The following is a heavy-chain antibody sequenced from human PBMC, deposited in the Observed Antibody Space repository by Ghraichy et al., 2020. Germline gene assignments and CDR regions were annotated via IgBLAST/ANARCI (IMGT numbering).Heavy chain of an antibody. CDR2: ISYDGSDE. D-gene: IGHD1-26*01. Sequence: GGSLRLSCAASGFTFSSFAMHWVRQAPGKGLEWVAVISYDGSDEFYADSVKGRFTISRDNSKNMMYLQVNSLRAEDTAVYYCAREVAPYSERYFEHVYWGQGTLVTVSS. CDR1: GFTFSSFA. CDR3: AREVAPYSERYFEHVY. V-gene: IGHV3-33*05. J-gene: IGHJ4*02.